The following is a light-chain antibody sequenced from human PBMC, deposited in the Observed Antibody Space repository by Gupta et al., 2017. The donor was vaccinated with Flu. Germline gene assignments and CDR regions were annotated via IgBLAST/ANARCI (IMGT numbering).Light chain of an antibody. CDR1: SSDIGAYNY. CDR3: SSSSGSTTPWV. V-gene: IGLV2-14*01. CDR2: GVS. Sequence: ITISCTGTSSDIGAYNYVSWYQRHPGKAPKLLIYGVSSRPSGISNRFSGSKSDNTASLTISGVQPEDEADYFCSSSSGSTTPWVFGGGTKLT. J-gene: IGLJ3*02.